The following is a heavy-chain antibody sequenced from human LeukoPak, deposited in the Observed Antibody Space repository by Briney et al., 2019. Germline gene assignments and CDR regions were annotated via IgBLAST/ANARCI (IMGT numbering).Heavy chain of an antibody. D-gene: IGHD2-2*01. Sequence: ASVKVSCKASGYTFTSYGISWVRQAPGQGLEWMGWINAYNGDTNYAQKLQGRGTMTTDTATSTVYMELRSLRSEETAVYYCARGVPATAPGYMDYWGQGTLVTVSS. CDR1: GYTFTSYG. CDR2: INAYNGDT. J-gene: IGHJ4*02. CDR3: ARGVPATAPGYMDY. V-gene: IGHV1-18*01.